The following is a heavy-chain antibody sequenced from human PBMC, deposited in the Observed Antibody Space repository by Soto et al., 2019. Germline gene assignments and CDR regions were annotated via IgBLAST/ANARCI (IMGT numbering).Heavy chain of an antibody. J-gene: IGHJ6*03. CDR3: ARSIVVVPAADDGYYYYYMDV. Sequence: SETLSLTCAVYGGSFSGYYWSWIRQPPGKGLEWIGEINHSGSTNYNPSLKSRVTISVDTSKNQFSLKLSSVTAADTAVYYCARSIVVVPAADDGYYYYYMDVWGKGTTVTVSS. CDR2: INHSGST. D-gene: IGHD2-2*01. CDR1: GGSFSGYY. V-gene: IGHV4-34*01.